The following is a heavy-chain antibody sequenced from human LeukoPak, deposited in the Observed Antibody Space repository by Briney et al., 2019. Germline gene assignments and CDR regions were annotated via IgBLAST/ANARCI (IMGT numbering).Heavy chain of an antibody. D-gene: IGHD2-21*01. CDR1: GFTFSDYY. Sequence: GGSLRLSCAASGFTFSDYYMSWIRQAPGQGLDWVSYISSSSSYTNYADSVKGRFTISRDNAKNSLYLQMNSLRAEDTAVYYCATTPGSKHGPDYWGQGTLVTVSS. J-gene: IGHJ4*02. V-gene: IGHV3-11*06. CDR3: ATTPGSKHGPDY. CDR2: ISSSSSYT.